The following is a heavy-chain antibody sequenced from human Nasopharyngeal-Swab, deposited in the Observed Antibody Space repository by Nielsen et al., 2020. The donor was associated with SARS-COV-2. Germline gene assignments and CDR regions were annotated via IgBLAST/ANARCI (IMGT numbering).Heavy chain of an antibody. V-gene: IGHV3-73*01. CDR1: GFTFSDSA. Sequence: GESLKISCAASGFTFSDSAIHWVRQASGEGLEWVARIRSKGNNYATSYSASVKGRFIIFRDDPTNTAYLQMNSLTTEDTAMYYCTRCGGGCYSGRDYWGQGTLVTVSS. J-gene: IGHJ4*02. D-gene: IGHD2-15*01. CDR3: TRCGGGCYSGRDY. CDR2: IRSKGNNYAT.